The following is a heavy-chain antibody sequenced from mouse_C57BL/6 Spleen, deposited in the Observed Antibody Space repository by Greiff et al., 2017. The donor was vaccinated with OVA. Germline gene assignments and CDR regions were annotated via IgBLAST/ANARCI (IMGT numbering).Heavy chain of an antibody. CDR2: LHPHSGST. V-gene: IGHV1-64*01. D-gene: IGHD2-4*01. Sequence: QVQLQQPGADLVKPGASVQLSCKASGYTFNSYWMHWVTQSPGPGLAWIGMLHPHSGSTNYNQYVKCKATLTLDNSSSTDYTPLCSLTSEDSAVYYVASFGDYDYDEGVDYWGQGTTLTVSS. J-gene: IGHJ2*01. CDR3: ASFGDYDYDEGVDY. CDR1: GYTFNSYW.